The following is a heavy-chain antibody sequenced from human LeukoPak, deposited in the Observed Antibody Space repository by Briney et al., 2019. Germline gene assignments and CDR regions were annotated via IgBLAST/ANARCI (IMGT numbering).Heavy chain of an antibody. V-gene: IGHV3-7*03. J-gene: IGHJ4*02. CDR2: IKRDGSEK. D-gene: IGHD6-19*01. Sequence: GGSLRLSCAASGFTFNSYWMNWVRQAPGKGLEWVANIKRDGSEKYYVDSVKGRFAISRDNAKNSLDLQMNSLRVEDTAVYYCARLGPASSGWPESFDYWGQGTLVTVSS. CDR3: ARLGPASSGWPESFDY. CDR1: GFTFNSYW.